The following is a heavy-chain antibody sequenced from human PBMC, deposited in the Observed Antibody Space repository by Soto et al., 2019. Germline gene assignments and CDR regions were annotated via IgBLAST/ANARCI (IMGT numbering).Heavy chain of an antibody. D-gene: IGHD1-26*01. J-gene: IGHJ3*02. CDR3: ASIWERDAFDI. CDR2: ISYDGSNK. Sequence: GGSLRLSCAASGCTFSSYAMHWVRQAPGKGLEWVAVISYDGSNKYYADSVKGRFTISRDNSKNTLYLQMNSLRAEDTAVYYCASIWERDAFDIWGQGTMVTVSS. V-gene: IGHV3-30-3*01. CDR1: GCTFSSYA.